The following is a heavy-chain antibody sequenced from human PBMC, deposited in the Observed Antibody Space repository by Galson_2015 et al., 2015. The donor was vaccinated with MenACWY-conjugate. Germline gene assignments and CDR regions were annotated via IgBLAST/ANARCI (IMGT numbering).Heavy chain of an antibody. V-gene: IGHV3-7*03. D-gene: IGHD3-22*01. Sequence: SLRLSCATSGFTFSSYWVTWVRQAPGKGLEWVANIRGDGTVKHYLDSVEGRFTVSRDNAQQSVFLQMNSLRADDTAVYYCARDRTFHDGDTYYDLFDVWGQGTMVTVSS. CDR3: ARDRTFHDGDTYYDLFDV. CDR1: GFTFSSYW. CDR2: IRGDGTVK. J-gene: IGHJ3*01.